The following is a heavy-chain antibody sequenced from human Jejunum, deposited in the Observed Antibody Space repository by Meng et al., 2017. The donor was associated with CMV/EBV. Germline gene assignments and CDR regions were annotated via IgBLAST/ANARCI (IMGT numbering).Heavy chain of an antibody. CDR1: KFTFSDYF. D-gene: IGHD2-2*01. CDR2: ISSSGSTI. V-gene: IGHV3-11*01. Sequence: SCAASKFTFSDYFMHWIRQAPGKGLEWVSCISSSGSTIYYADSVKGRFTISRDTAKNSLYLQMNSLRAEDTAVYYCARSPAARSYFDDWGQGTLVTVSS. CDR3: ARSPAARSYFDD. J-gene: IGHJ4*02.